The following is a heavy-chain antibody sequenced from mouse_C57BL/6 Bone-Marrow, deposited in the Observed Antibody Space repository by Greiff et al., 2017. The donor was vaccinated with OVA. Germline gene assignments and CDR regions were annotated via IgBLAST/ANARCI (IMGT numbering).Heavy chain of an antibody. V-gene: IGHV1-7*01. CDR2: INPSSGYT. CDR3: ARSFYGYDKGFAY. CDR1: GYTFPSYG. J-gene: IGHJ3*01. Sequence: QVQLQQSGAELAKPGASVSLSCKASGYTFPSYGMHWVKQRPGQGLEWIGYINPSSGYTKYNQKIKDKATLTADKSSSTAYKQLSSLTYEDSAVYYCARSFYGYDKGFAYWGQGTLVTVSA. D-gene: IGHD2-9*01.